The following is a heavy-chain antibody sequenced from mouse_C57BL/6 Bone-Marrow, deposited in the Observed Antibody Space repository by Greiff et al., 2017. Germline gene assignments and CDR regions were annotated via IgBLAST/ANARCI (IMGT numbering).Heavy chain of an antibody. CDR1: GYTFTDHT. V-gene: IGHV1-78*01. CDR3: ARSPVYYDSAYYAMDY. Sequence: QVQLKESDAELVKPGASVKISCKVSGYTFTDHTIHWMKQRPEQGLEWIGYIYPRDGSTKYNEKFKGKATLTADKSSSPAYMQLNSLTSEDSAVYFCARSPVYYDSAYYAMDYWGQGTSVTVSS. J-gene: IGHJ4*01. CDR2: IYPRDGST. D-gene: IGHD2-4*01.